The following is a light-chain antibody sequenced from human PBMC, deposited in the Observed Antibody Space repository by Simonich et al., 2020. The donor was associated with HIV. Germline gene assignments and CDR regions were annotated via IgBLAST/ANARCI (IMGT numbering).Light chain of an antibody. CDR1: ESVTTNY. CDR3: QQRSDWPPT. Sequence: EIVLTQSPGTLSLSPGERATLSCRASESVTTNYLAWYQQQPGLAPRLVIYDAYIRATGIPDRFSGSGSGTDFTLTISSLEPEDFAVYYCQQRSDWPPTFGPGTKVDIK. V-gene: IGKV3D-20*02. CDR2: DAY. J-gene: IGKJ3*01.